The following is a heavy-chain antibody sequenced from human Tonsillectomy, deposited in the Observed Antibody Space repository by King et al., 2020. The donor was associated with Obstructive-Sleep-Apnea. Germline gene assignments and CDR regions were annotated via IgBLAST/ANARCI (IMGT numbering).Heavy chain of an antibody. CDR2: ISSGCSTI. J-gene: IGHJ4*02. D-gene: IGHD6-13*01. V-gene: IGHV3-11*01. Sequence: VQLVESGGGLVKPGGSLRLSCAASGFTFSDYYMSWIRQAPGKGLEWISYISSGCSTIYYADSVKGRFTISRDNAKNSLYLRMNSLRAEDTAVYYCARPIYTSSDGTPGYWGQGTLVTVSS. CDR1: GFTFSDYY. CDR3: ARPIYTSSDGTPGY.